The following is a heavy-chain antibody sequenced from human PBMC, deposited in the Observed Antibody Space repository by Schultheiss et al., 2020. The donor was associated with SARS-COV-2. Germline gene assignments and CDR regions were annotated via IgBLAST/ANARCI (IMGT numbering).Heavy chain of an antibody. Sequence: GSLRLSCAASGFTFSSYAMHWVRQAPGKGLEWIGEINHSGSTNYNPSLKSRVTISVDTSKNQFSLKLSSVTAADTAVYYCARTPCSSASCYRRHYYGMDVWGQGTTVTVSS. CDR1: GFTFSSYA. V-gene: IGHV4-34*01. J-gene: IGHJ6*02. CDR3: ARTPCSSASCYRRHYYGMDV. CDR2: INHSGST. D-gene: IGHD2-2*01.